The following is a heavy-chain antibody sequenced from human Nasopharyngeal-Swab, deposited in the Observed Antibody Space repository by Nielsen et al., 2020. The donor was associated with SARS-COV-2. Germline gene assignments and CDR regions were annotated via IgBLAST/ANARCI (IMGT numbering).Heavy chain of an antibody. V-gene: IGHV4-34*01. CDR3: ARGQGPRHYYDSSGYYYDVLGRGYYFDY. Sequence: WIRQPPGKGLERIGEINHSGSTNYNPSLKSRVTISVDTSKNQFSLKLSSVTAADTAVYYCARGQGPRHYYDSSGYYYDVLGRGYYFDYWGQGTLVTVSS. J-gene: IGHJ4*02. CDR2: INHSGST. D-gene: IGHD3-22*01.